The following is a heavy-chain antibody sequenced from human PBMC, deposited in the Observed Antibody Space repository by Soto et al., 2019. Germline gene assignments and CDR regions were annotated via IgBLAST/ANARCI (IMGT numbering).Heavy chain of an antibody. J-gene: IGHJ3*02. CDR2: MNPNSGNT. D-gene: IGHD3-10*01. V-gene: IGHV1-8*01. Sequence: ASVKVSCKASGYTFTSYDINWVRQATGQGLEWMGWMNPNSGNTGYAQKFQGRVTMTRNTSISTAYMELSSLRSEDTAVYYCARVFMVRGVIIIPALDVFDIWGKGTVVTVS. CDR1: GYTFTSYD. CDR3: ARVFMVRGVIIIPALDVFDI.